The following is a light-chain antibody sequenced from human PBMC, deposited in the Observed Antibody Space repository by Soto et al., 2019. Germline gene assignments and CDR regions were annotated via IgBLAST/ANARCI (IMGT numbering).Light chain of an antibody. Sequence: DIPLTQSPSFLSASVGDRVTITCRASQGISSYLAWYQQKPGKAPKLLIYAASTLQSGVPSRFSGSGSGTEFTLTINSLQPEDFATYYCQQLNSYPQTFGGGTKVEIK. CDR2: AAS. V-gene: IGKV1-9*01. J-gene: IGKJ4*01. CDR3: QQLNSYPQT. CDR1: QGISSY.